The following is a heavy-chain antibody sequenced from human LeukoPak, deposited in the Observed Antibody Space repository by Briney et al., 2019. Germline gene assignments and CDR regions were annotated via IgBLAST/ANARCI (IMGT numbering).Heavy chain of an antibody. Sequence: ASVKVSCKASGGTFSSYAISWVRQAPGQGLEWMGGIIPIFGTANYAQKFQGRVTITTDESTSTAYMELSSLRSEDTAVYYCARTRISGSYYIHWGQGTLVTVSS. D-gene: IGHD1-26*01. V-gene: IGHV1-69*05. CDR1: GGTFSSYA. J-gene: IGHJ4*02. CDR2: IIPIFGTA. CDR3: ARTRISGSYYIH.